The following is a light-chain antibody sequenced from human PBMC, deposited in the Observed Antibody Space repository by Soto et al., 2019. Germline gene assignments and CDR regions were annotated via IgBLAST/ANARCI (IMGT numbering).Light chain of an antibody. V-gene: IGKV3D-20*02. CDR2: DAS. Sequence: LSCRPIQSVSSSYLAWYQQKPGQAPRFLIYDASNRATGIPARFSGSGSGTDFTLTISSLESEGFAVYYCQEVSNWPMRTFGRGTKVDI. J-gene: IGKJ4*02. CDR3: QEVSNWPMRT. CDR1: QSVSSSY.